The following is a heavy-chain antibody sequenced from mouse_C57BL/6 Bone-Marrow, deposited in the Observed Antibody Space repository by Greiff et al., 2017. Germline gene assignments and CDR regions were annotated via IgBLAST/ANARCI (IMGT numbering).Heavy chain of an antibody. CDR3: ARDDSWYFDV. V-gene: IGHV5-16*01. CDR2: INYDGSST. Sequence: EVQVVESEGGLVQPGSSMKLSCTASGFTFSDYYMAWVRQVPEKGLEWVANINYDGSSTYYLDSLKSRFIISRDNAKNILYLQMSSLKSEDTATYYCARDDSWYFDVWGTGTTVTVSS. CDR1: GFTFSDYY. D-gene: IGHD2-4*01. J-gene: IGHJ1*03.